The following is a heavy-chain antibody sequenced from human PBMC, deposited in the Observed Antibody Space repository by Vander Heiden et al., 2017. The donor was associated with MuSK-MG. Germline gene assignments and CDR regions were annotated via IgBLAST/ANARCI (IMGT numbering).Heavy chain of an antibody. CDR2: ISSNGGST. J-gene: IGHJ6*03. D-gene: IGHD5-12*01. Sequence: EVQLVESGGGLVQPGGSLRLSCSASGFPFSSYAMHWVRQAPGKGLEYVSAISSNGGSTYYADSVKGRFTISRDNSKNTLYLQMSSLRAEDTAVYYCAFNLYSGYDAPYQYYYYMDVWGKGTTVTVSS. CDR3: AFNLYSGYDAPYQYYYYMDV. V-gene: IGHV3-64D*06. CDR1: GFPFSSYA.